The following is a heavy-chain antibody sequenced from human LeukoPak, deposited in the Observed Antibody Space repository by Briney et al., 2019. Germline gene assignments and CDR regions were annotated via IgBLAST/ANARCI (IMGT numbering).Heavy chain of an antibody. CDR2: NYYSGKT. CDR3: ARVRSYGSRDAFDI. J-gene: IGHJ3*02. CDR1: GGSINGNSEY. D-gene: IGHD5-18*01. Sequence: SETLSLTCSVSGGSINGNSEYWGWLRQPPGKGLEWDGSNYYSGKTYYNPTIKGRISISAYKNKNHFSLKLSSVTAADTALYYCARVRSYGSRDAFDIWGQGTMVTVSS. V-gene: IGHV4-39*02.